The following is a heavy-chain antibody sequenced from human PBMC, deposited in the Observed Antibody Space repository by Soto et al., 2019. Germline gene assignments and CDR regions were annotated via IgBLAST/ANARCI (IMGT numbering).Heavy chain of an antibody. CDR3: ARDRGGGYRYGSFQH. J-gene: IGHJ1*01. Sequence: QVQLVQSGAEVKKPGASVKVSCKASGYTFTSYYMHWVRQAPGQGLEWMGIINPSGGSTSYAQKFQGRVTMTRDTSTSTVYMELSSLRSEDTAVYYCARDRGGGYRYGSFQHWGQGTLVTVSS. D-gene: IGHD5-18*01. CDR2: INPSGGST. CDR1: GYTFTSYY. V-gene: IGHV1-46*03.